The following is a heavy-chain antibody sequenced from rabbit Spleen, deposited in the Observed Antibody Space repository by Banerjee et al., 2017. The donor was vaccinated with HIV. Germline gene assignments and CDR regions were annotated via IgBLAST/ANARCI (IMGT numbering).Heavy chain of an antibody. CDR3: ARDTGSSFSTYGMDL. CDR2: IAGSSSGFT. D-gene: IGHD8-1*01. Sequence: QEQLVESGGGLVKPGASLTLTCKASGFDFSRGYDMCWVRQAPWKGLEWISCIAGSSSGFTYSATWAKGRFTIYRASWTAVTLQMTSLTVADTATYFCARDTGSSFSTYGMDLWGPGTLVTVS. V-gene: IGHV1S45*01. J-gene: IGHJ6*01. CDR1: GFDFSRGYD.